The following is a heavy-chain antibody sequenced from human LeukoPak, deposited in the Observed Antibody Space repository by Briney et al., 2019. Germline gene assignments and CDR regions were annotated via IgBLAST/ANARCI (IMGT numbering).Heavy chain of an antibody. V-gene: IGHV1-46*01. CDR3: ARDNYGDYLGAFDI. Sequence: ASVKVSCKASGYTFTTYYIHWVRQAPGQGLEWMGVINPSGGSTRYTQKFQGRITMTRDMSTSTVYMELSSLRSEDTAIYYCARDNYGDYLGAFDIWGQGTMVTSSS. J-gene: IGHJ3*02. CDR1: GYTFTTYY. CDR2: INPSGGST. D-gene: IGHD4-17*01.